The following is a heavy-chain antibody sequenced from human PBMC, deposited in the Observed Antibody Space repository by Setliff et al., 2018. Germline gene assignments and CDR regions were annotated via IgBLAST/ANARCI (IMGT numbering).Heavy chain of an antibody. J-gene: IGHJ4*02. CDR3: ARTGHCGGDCYGFDY. D-gene: IGHD2-21*02. CDR1: GYTFTGYY. V-gene: IGHV1-2*02. CDR2: INPNSGGT. Sequence: GASVKVSCKASGYTFTGYYMHWVRQAPGQGLEWVGWINPNSGGTNYAQKFQGRVIMTRDTSISTAYMELSRLRSDDTAVYYCARTGHCGGDCYGFDYWGQGTLVTVSS.